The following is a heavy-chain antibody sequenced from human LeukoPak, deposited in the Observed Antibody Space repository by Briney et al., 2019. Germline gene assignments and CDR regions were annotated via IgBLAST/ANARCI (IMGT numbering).Heavy chain of an antibody. V-gene: IGHV3-30*02. CDR1: GFTFRRFG. CDR3: AKDRDSSGYPRDFDH. D-gene: IGHD3-22*01. J-gene: IGHJ4*02. Sequence: GGSLRLSCTASGFTFRRFGMHWVRQAPGKGLEWVAFIRYDGSNKYYGDSVKGRFIISRDNSKNTLYVEMNSLRIEDTAVYYCAKDRDSSGYPRDFDHWGQGTLVTVSS. CDR2: IRYDGSNK.